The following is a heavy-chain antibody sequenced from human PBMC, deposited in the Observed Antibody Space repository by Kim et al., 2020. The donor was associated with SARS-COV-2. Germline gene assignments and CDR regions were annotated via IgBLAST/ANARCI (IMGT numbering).Heavy chain of an antibody. J-gene: IGHJ6*02. CDR2: IIPIFGTA. D-gene: IGHD2-2*01. CDR3: ARVRVPAASNYYYYGMDV. CDR1: GGTFSSYA. V-gene: IGHV1-69*13. Sequence: SVKVSCKASGGTFSSYAISWVRQAPGQGLEWMGGIIPIFGTANYAQKFQGRVTITADESTSTAYMELSSLRSEDTAVYYCARVRVPAASNYYYYGMDVWGQGTTVTVSS.